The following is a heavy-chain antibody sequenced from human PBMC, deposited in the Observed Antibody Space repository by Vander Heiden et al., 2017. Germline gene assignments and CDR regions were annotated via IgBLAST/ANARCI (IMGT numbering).Heavy chain of an antibody. V-gene: IGHV3-48*01. D-gene: IGHD6-19*01. CDR3: ARARSSGWSLFDY. CDR1: GFTFSSYS. CDR2: ISSSSSTI. J-gene: IGHJ4*02. Sequence: VQLVESGGGVVQPGRSLRLSCAASGFTFSSYSMNWVRQAPGKRLEWVSNISSSSSTIYYADAVKGRFTISRDNSKNTLYLQMNSLRAEDTAVYYCARARSSGWSLFDYWGQGTLVTVSS.